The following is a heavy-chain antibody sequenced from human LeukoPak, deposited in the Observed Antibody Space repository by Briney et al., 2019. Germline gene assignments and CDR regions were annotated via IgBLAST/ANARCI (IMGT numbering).Heavy chain of an antibody. CDR1: GFTFSSYS. CDR3: ARVRYRPPGLGIGEFDY. Sequence: GGSLRLSCAASGFTFSSYSMNWVRQAPGKGLEWVSYISSSSSTIYYADSVKGRFTISRDNAKNSLYLQMNSLRAEDTAVYYCARVRYRPPGLGIGEFDYWGQGTLVTVSS. D-gene: IGHD3-10*01. CDR2: ISSSSSTI. J-gene: IGHJ4*02. V-gene: IGHV3-48*04.